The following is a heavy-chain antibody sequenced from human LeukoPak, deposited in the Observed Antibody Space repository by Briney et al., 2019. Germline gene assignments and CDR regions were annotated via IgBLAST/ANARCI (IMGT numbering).Heavy chain of an antibody. J-gene: IGHJ3*02. CDR1: GGSISSSSYY. D-gene: IGHD3-9*01. CDR3: ARDGAVDILTGYGAFDM. Sequence: SETLSLTCTVSGGSISSSSYYWGWIRQPPGKGLERIGYIYYSGSPNYNPSLNSRVTISLDTSRNQFSLKLSSVTAADTAVYYCARDGAVDILTGYGAFDMWGQGTMVTVSS. CDR2: IYYSGSP. V-gene: IGHV4-61*01.